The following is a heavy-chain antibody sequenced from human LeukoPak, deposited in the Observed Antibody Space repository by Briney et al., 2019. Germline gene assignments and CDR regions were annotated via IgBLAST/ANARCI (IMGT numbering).Heavy chain of an antibody. CDR3: ARASLSALAPFDY. Sequence: TLSLTCTVSGGSISSGGYYWSWIRQHPGKGLEWIGYIYYSGSTYYNPSLKSRVTISVDTSKNQFSLKLSSVTAADTAVYYCARASLSALAPFDYWGRGTLVTVSS. CDR1: GGSISSGGYY. J-gene: IGHJ4*02. CDR2: IYYSGST. D-gene: IGHD3-16*02. V-gene: IGHV4-31*03.